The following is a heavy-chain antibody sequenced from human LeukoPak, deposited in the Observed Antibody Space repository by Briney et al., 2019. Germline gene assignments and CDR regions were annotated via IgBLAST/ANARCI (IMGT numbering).Heavy chain of an antibody. J-gene: IGHJ4*02. CDR3: AREGGFYRPLDY. CDR1: GGSISSYY. Sequence: PSETLSLTCTVSGGSISSYYWSWIRQPPGKGLEWIGYIYYSGSTNYNPSLKSRVTISVDTSKNQLSLKLNSVTAADTAVYYCAREGGFYRPLDYSGQGTLVTVSS. D-gene: IGHD6-25*01. CDR2: IYYSGST. V-gene: IGHV4-59*01.